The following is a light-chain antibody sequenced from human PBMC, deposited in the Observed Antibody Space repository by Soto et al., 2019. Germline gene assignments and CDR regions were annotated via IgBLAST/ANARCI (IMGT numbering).Light chain of an antibody. CDR1: SSDVGGYNY. CDR2: EVS. CDR3: SSHTSSTFYV. Sequence: QSVLTQPASVSGSPGQSITISCTGTSSDVGGYNYVSWYQQHPGKAPKLMIYEVSNRPSGVSNRSSGSKSGNTASLTISGLQAEDEADYYCSSHTSSTFYVFGTGTKVTVL. J-gene: IGLJ1*01. V-gene: IGLV2-14*01.